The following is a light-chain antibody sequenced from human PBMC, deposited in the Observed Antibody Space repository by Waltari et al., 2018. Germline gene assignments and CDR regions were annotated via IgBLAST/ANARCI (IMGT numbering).Light chain of an antibody. V-gene: IGKV1-NL1*01. CDR1: QVISNS. CDR3: QQYYGVTLT. Sequence: DIQMTQSPSSLSASVGDRVTISCRASQVISNSLAWYHQSPEQAPKLLLYGTSRLESGVPSRFSGRGSGTDYTLTISSLQPEDFGTYYCQQYYGVTLTFGGGTKVQI. CDR2: GTS. J-gene: IGKJ4*01.